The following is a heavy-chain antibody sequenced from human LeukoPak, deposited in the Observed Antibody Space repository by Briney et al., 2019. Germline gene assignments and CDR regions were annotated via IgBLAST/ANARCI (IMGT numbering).Heavy chain of an antibody. CDR3: ARSGSYYEDNWFDP. D-gene: IGHD1-26*01. J-gene: IGHJ5*02. Sequence: GGSLRLSCAASGFTVSSNYMSWVRQAPGKGLEWVSVIYSGGSTYYADSVKGRFTISRDNSKNTLYLQMNGLRAEDTAVYYCARSGSYYEDNWFDPWGQGTLVTVSS. CDR1: GFTVSSNY. CDR2: IYSGGST. V-gene: IGHV3-66*01.